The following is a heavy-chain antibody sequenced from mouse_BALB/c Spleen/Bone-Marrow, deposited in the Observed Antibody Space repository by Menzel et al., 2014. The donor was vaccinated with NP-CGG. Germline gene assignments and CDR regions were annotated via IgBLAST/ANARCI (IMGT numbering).Heavy chain of an antibody. V-gene: IGHV14-3*02. CDR1: GFNIKDTY. D-gene: IGHD1-1*01. J-gene: IGHJ3*01. Sequence: EVQRVESGAELVKPGASVKLSCTASGFNIKDTYMHWVKQRPEQGLEWIGKIDPANCNTKYDPKFQGEATITADTSSNTAYLQLSSLTSEDTAVYYCAAYYYGTYGFAYWGQGTLVTVSA. CDR2: IDPANCNT. CDR3: AAYYYGTYGFAY.